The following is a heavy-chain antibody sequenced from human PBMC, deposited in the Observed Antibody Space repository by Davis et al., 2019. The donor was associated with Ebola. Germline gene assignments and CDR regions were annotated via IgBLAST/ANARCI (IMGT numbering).Heavy chain of an antibody. CDR1: GFTFSSYS. D-gene: IGHD2-8*01. CDR3: AKEESQFRDYCTNGVCYSLGYFDY. CDR2: ISGSGGST. J-gene: IGHJ4*02. V-gene: IGHV3-23*01. Sequence: PGGSLRLSCAASGFTFSSYSMNWVRQAPGKGLEWVSAISGSGGSTYYADSVKGRFTISRDNSKNTLYLQMNSLRAEDTAVYYCAKEESQFRDYCTNGVCYSLGYFDYWGQGTLVTVSS.